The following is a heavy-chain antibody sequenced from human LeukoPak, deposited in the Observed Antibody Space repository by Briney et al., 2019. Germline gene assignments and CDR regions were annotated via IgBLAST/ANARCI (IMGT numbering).Heavy chain of an antibody. J-gene: IGHJ4*02. V-gene: IGHV4-39*01. CDR3: GGSGIYPSSIDY. Sequence: PSETLSLTCTVSGGSISSSSYYWGWIRQPPGKGLEWIGSIYYSGSTYYNPSLKSRVTISEDTSKNQFSLKLSSVTAADTAVYYCGGSGIYPSSIDYWGQGTLVTVSS. CDR2: IYYSGST. CDR1: GGSISSSSYY. D-gene: IGHD3-10*01.